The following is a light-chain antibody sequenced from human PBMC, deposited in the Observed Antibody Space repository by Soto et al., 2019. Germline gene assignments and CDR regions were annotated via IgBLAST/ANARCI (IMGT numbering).Light chain of an antibody. CDR2: AAS. CDR1: ESISSY. CDR3: QQRYSAPWT. Sequence: DIQMTQSPSSLSAFVGDRVTITCRASESISSYLNWYLQKPGKAPKLLIFAASSLQSGVPSRFSGSGSGTDFTLTISSLQPEDFATYYCQQRYSAPWTFGQGTKVEIK. V-gene: IGKV1-39*01. J-gene: IGKJ1*01.